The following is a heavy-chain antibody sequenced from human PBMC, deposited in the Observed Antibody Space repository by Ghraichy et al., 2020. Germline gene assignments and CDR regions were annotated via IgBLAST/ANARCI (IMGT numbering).Heavy chain of an antibody. D-gene: IGHD1-26*01. Sequence: SETLSLTCAVSGGSISSDGYSWSWIRQPPGKGLEWIGYIYHSGSTYYNPSLKSRVTLSVDRSKNQFSLKLSSVTAADTAVYYCASQWELLAFDYWGQGTRVTVSS. CDR1: GGSISSDGYS. J-gene: IGHJ4*02. CDR3: ASQWELLAFDY. CDR2: IYHSGST. V-gene: IGHV4-30-2*01.